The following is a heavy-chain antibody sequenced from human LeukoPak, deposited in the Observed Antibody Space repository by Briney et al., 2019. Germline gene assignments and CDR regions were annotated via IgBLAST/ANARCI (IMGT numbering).Heavy chain of an antibody. V-gene: IGHV1-2*02. Sequence: ASVKVSCKASGYTFTEYYLNWVRQAPGQGLEWMGWINPNSGGTNYAQKFQGRVTMTRDTSLSTAYMELSRLTSDDTAVYYCARDLENYFDSSGYYRTWFDYWGQGTLVTVSS. CDR3: ARDLENYFDSSGYYRTWFDY. CDR2: INPNSGGT. J-gene: IGHJ4*02. D-gene: IGHD3-22*01. CDR1: GYTFTEYY.